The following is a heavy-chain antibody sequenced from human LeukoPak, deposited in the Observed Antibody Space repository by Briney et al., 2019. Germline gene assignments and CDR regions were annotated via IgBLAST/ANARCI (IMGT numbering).Heavy chain of an antibody. J-gene: IGHJ4*02. V-gene: IGHV3-7*04. D-gene: IGHD4-11*01. CDR3: VRDRGYSTFDF. Sequence: GGSLRPSCAASGFTFSRDWMSWVRQAPGKGLEWVANINQDESEENFVDSVKGRFSISRDNAKRSLYLQMNSLRAEDTAMYFCVRDRGYSTFDFWGQGTLVTVSS. CDR2: INQDESEE. CDR1: GFTFSRDW.